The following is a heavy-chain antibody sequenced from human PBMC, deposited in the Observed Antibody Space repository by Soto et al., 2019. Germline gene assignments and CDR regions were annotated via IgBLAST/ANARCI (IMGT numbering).Heavy chain of an antibody. CDR1: GFTFSSYA. CDR3: AKDLLGGYSYGYFDY. CDR2: ISGSGGST. Sequence: PGGSLRLSCAASGFTFSSYAMSWVRQAPGKGLEWVSAISGSGGSTYYADSVKGRFTISRDNSKNTLYLQMNSLRAEDTAVYYCAKDLLGGYSYGYFDYWGQGTLVTVSS. J-gene: IGHJ4*02. V-gene: IGHV3-23*01. D-gene: IGHD5-18*01.